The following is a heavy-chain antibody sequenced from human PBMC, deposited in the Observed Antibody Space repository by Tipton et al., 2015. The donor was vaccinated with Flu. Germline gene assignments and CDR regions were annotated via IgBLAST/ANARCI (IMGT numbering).Heavy chain of an antibody. CDR1: GGSISSYY. Sequence: TLSLTCTVSGGSISSYYWSWIRQPPGKGLEWIGYIYYSGSTNYNPSLKSRVTISVDTSKNQFSLQLNSVTPEDTAVYYCAREVRFIQRGFDYWGQGTLVTVSS. CDR2: IYYSGST. J-gene: IGHJ4*02. V-gene: IGHV4-59*12. D-gene: IGHD4-17*01. CDR3: AREVRFIQRGFDY.